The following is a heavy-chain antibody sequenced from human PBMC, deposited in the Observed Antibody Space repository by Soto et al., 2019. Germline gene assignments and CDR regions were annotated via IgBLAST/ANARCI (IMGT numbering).Heavy chain of an antibody. J-gene: IGHJ4*02. Sequence: ASVKVSCKASGGTFSSYAISWVRQAPGQGLEWMGGIIPIFGTANYAQKFQGRVTITADESTSTAYMELSGLRSEDTAVYYCARASNREYCSGGSCFFFDYWGQGTLVTVSS. CDR3: ARASNREYCSGGSCFFFDY. V-gene: IGHV1-69*13. CDR1: GGTFSSYA. D-gene: IGHD2-15*01. CDR2: IIPIFGTA.